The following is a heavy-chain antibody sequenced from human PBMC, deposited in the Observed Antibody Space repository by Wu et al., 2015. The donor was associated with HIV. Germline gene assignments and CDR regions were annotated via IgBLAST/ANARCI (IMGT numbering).Heavy chain of an antibody. V-gene: IGHV1-69*01. J-gene: IGHJ3*02. Sequence: QVQLVQSGAEVKKPGSSVKVSCKASGGTFSSYAISWVRQAPGQGLEWMGGIIPIFGTANYAQKFQGRVTITTDESTSTAYMELSSLRSEDTAVYYCARFYCSSTSCYRNAFDIWAKGQWSPSLQ. CDR2: IIPIFGTA. D-gene: IGHD2-2*01. CDR1: GGTFSSYA. CDR3: ARFYCSSTSCYRNAFDI.